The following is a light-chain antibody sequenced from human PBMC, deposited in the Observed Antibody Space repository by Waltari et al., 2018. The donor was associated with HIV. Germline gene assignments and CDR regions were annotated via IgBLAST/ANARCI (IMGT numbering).Light chain of an antibody. CDR2: GAS. CDR3: QQYGTSPPWT. CDR1: QSVSTSY. V-gene: IGKV3-20*01. Sequence: EIVLTQSPGTLSLSPGDRATLSCRASQSVSTSYLAWDQQKPGQAPRLLIYGASSRATGIPDRFSGSGSGTDFTLTISGLEPEDFAVYYCQQYGTSPPWTFGQGTKVEIK. J-gene: IGKJ1*01.